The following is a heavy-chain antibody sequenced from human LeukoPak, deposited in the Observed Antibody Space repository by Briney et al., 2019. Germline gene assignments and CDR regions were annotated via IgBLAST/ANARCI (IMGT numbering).Heavy chain of an antibody. Sequence: GASVKVSCKVFGYTLTELPIHWVRQAPGKGLEWVGGFDPEDGETTCAQKFQGRVTMTEDTSTDTAYMEVSGLRSEDTAVYYCATRTTGTTDALDIWGQGTMVTVSS. J-gene: IGHJ3*02. V-gene: IGHV1-24*01. D-gene: IGHD1-1*01. CDR3: ATRTTGTTDALDI. CDR1: GYTLTELP. CDR2: FDPEDGET.